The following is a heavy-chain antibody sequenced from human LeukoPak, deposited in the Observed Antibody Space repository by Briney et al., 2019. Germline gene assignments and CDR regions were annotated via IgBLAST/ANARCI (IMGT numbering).Heavy chain of an antibody. D-gene: IGHD3-22*01. CDR1: GFTFSDYY. Sequence: GGSLRLSCAASGFTFSDYYMSWIRQAPGKGLEWVSYISSSGSTIYYADSVKGRFTISRDNAKNSLYLQMSSLRAEDTAVYYCARERGYYDNSGYLPTTYFQHWGQGTLVTVSS. J-gene: IGHJ1*01. CDR3: ARERGYYDNSGYLPTTYFQH. CDR2: ISSSGSTI. V-gene: IGHV3-11*04.